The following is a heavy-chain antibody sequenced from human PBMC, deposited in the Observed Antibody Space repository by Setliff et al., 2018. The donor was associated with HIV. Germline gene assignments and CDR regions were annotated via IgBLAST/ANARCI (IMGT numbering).Heavy chain of an antibody. D-gene: IGHD6-6*01. CDR3: ASALSIAAPRV. Sequence: SETLSLTCSVSGGSISSSAYYWDWIRQPPGKGLEWIGSIYYSGSTYYNPSLKRRVTISVDTSKNQFSLKLSSVTAADTALYYCASALSIAAPRVWGQGTLVTVSS. J-gene: IGHJ4*02. V-gene: IGHV4-39*01. CDR1: GGSISSSAYY. CDR2: IYYSGST.